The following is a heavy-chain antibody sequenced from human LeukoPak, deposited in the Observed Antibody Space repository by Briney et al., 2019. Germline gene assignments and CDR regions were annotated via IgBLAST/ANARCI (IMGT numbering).Heavy chain of an antibody. CDR2: ISGSGGNT. CDR1: GFTFSSSA. J-gene: IGHJ4*02. V-gene: IGHV3-23*01. CDR3: ARGCSGGSCYDY. D-gene: IGHD2-15*01. Sequence: GGSLRLSCAASGFTFSSSAMTWVRQAPGKGLEWVSLISGSGGNTYYADSVKGRFTISRDNSKNTLYLQMNSLRAEDTAVYYCARGCSGGSCYDYWGQGTLVTVSS.